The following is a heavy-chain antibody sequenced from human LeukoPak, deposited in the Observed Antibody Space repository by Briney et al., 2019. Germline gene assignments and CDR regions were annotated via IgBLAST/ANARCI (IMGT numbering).Heavy chain of an antibody. J-gene: IGHJ3*02. CDR1: GYTFTGYY. D-gene: IGHD4-17*01. CDR3: AREAQSPMTTVTTAHDYDAFDI. V-gene: IGHV1-2*02. Sequence: ASVTVSCKASGYTFTGYYMHWVRQAPGQGLEWMGWINPNSGGTNYAQKFQGRVTMTRDTSISTAYMELSRLRSDDTAVYYCAREAQSPMTTVTTAHDYDAFDIWGQGTMVTVSS. CDR2: INPNSGGT.